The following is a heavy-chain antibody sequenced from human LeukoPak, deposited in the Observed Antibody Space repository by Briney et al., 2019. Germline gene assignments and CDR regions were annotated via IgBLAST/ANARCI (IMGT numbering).Heavy chain of an antibody. V-gene: IGHV3-23*01. CDR1: GFTFSSYA. D-gene: IGHD6-13*01. Sequence: GGSLRLSCAASGFTFSSYAMSWVRQAPGKGLEWLSAISGSGGSTYYADSVKGRFTISRENSKNTLYLQMNSLRAEDTAVYYCAKDLTGKLVPKYFQHWGQGTLVTVSS. CDR3: AKDLTGKLVPKYFQH. CDR2: ISGSGGST. J-gene: IGHJ1*01.